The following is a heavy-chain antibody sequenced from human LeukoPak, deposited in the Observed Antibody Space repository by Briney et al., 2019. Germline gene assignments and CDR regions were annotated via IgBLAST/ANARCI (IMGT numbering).Heavy chain of an antibody. J-gene: IGHJ4*02. Sequence: PGGSLRLSCAASGFTFSNAWMSWGRQAPGKGLEWVGRIKSKTDGETTDYAAPVKGRFTISKDDSKNTLYLQTNSLKTEDTAVYYCLVYAIDLGYWGQGTLVTVSS. V-gene: IGHV3-15*01. CDR3: LVYAIDLGY. CDR1: GFTFSNAW. CDR2: IKSKTDGETT. D-gene: IGHD2-8*01.